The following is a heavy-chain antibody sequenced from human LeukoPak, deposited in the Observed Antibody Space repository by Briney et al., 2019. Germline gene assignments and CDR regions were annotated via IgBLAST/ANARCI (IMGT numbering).Heavy chain of an antibody. J-gene: IGHJ6*03. CDR3: ARGRGDYYMDV. D-gene: IGHD4-17*01. CDR1: GGSISSNAYY. CDR2: IYDIGST. Sequence: PSQTLSLTCTVSGGSISSNAYYWTWIRQHPGKGLEWIGYIYDIGSTSYNPSLESRVTISVDTSKTQFSLRLSSVTAADTALYYCARGRGDYYMDVWGKGTTVTVSS. V-gene: IGHV4-31*03.